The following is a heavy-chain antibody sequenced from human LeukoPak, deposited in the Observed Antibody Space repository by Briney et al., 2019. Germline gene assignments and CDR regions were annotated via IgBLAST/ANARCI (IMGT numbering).Heavy chain of an antibody. CDR3: ARGRVSSSTWYSTYYYYFYMDV. Sequence: SETLSLTCSVSDDSITMFYWTWIRQPPGKGLEWIGYVDHTGSTNFNPSLNGRVSISRDTTKNLFSLRLRSVTAADTAVYFCARGRVSSSTWYSTYYYYFYMDVWGKGTTVTVSS. CDR2: VDHTGST. CDR1: DDSITMFY. V-gene: IGHV4-59*01. D-gene: IGHD1-1*01. J-gene: IGHJ6*03.